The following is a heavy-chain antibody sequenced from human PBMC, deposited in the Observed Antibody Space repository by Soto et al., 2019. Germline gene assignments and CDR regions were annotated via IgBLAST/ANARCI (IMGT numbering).Heavy chain of an antibody. CDR1: GGSFSGYY. V-gene: IGHV4-34*01. CDR2: INHSGGT. D-gene: IGHD3-16*01. J-gene: IGHJ4*02. Sequence: SETLSLTCAVYGGSFSGYYWTWIRQAPGKDLEWIGEINHSGGTNYNSSLKSRVTISVDTSKNQLSLILMSVTAADTAVYYGTRDYDGFDYWGPGILVTVSS. CDR3: TRDYDGFDY.